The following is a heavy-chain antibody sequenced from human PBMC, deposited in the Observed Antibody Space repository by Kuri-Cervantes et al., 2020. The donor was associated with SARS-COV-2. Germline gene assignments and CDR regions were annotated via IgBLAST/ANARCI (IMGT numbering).Heavy chain of an antibody. V-gene: IGHV4-34*01. D-gene: IGHD3-16*02. Sequence: SETLSLTCAVYGGSFSGYYWSWIRQPPGKGLEWIGEINHSGSTNYNPSLKSRVTISADTSKNQFSLKLSSVTAADTAVYYCARHVYRLRLGELSPTDYWGQGTLVTVSS. J-gene: IGHJ4*02. CDR1: GGSFSGYY. CDR3: ARHVYRLRLGELSPTDY. CDR2: INHSGST.